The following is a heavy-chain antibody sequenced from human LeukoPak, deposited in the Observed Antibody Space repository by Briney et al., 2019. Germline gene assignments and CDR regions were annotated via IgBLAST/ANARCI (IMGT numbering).Heavy chain of an antibody. CDR3: ARDKQPGDQ. Sequence: SETLSLTCTVSGGSISSGGYYWSWIRQPPGKGLEWIGYIYHSGSTHYNPSLKSRVTISVDTSKNQFSLRLSSVTAADTAVYYCARDKQPGDQWGQGTLVTVSS. CDR1: GGSISSGGYY. J-gene: IGHJ5*02. D-gene: IGHD6-13*01. V-gene: IGHV4-61*08. CDR2: IYHSGST.